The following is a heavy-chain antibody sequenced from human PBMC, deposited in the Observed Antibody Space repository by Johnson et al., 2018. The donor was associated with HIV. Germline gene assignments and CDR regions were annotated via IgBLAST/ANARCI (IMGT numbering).Heavy chain of an antibody. D-gene: IGHD4-17*01. J-gene: IGHJ3*02. Sequence: VQLVESGGGLVQPGRSLRLSCAASGFTFDDYAMHWVRQAPGKGLEWVSGISWNSGSIGYADSVKGRFTIYRVNAKNSIYLQMNSLRPEDTALYYCVTDANYGAFSMWGQGTTVNVSS. V-gene: IGHV3-9*01. CDR1: GFTFDDYA. CDR2: ISWNSGSI. CDR3: VTDANYGAFSM.